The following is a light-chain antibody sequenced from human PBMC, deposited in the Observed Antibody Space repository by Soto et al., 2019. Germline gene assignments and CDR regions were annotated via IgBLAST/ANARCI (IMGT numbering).Light chain of an antibody. Sequence: DIQITQSPCTLSASVGDRITITCRASQSISSWLAWYQQKPGKAPKLLIYDASSLESGVPSRFSGSGSGTEFTLTISSLQPDDFATYYCQQYNSYSPSTFGQGTKVDIK. V-gene: IGKV1-5*01. CDR2: DAS. J-gene: IGKJ1*01. CDR3: QQYNSYSPST. CDR1: QSISSW.